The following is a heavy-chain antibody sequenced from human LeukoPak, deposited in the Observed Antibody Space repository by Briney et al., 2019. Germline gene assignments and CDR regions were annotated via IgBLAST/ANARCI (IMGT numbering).Heavy chain of an antibody. CDR3: ARGDFCSKSNCYLRPMDV. V-gene: IGHV4-4*07. Sequence: SETLSLTCTVSGGSISSYYWSWIRQPAGKGLEWIGRIYTSGSTNYNPSLKSRVTMSVDTAKNQFSLKLRSVTAADTAVYYCARGDFCSKSNCYLRPMDVWGKGTTVTVSS. CDR1: GGSISSYY. D-gene: IGHD3-3*01. J-gene: IGHJ6*03. CDR2: IYTSGST.